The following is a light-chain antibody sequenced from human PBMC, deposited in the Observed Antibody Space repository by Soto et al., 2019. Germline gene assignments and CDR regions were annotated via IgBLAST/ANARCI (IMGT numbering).Light chain of an antibody. CDR3: QQYNSYWT. Sequence: DIQMTQSPSTLSASVGDRVTITCRASQSISNWLAWYQQKPGKAPNLLIYKASSLETGVPSRFSGSGSGTEFTLTISSLQPDDSATYYCQQYNSYWTFGQGTKVEIK. J-gene: IGKJ1*01. CDR2: KAS. V-gene: IGKV1-5*03. CDR1: QSISNW.